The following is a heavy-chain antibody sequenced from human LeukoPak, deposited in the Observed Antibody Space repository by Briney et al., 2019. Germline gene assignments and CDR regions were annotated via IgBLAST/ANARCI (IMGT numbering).Heavy chain of an antibody. Sequence: GGSLRLSCAVSGFPFSVYEMNWVRQAPGKGLEWVSNIGSGVAIRHYSDSVKGRFSISRDNAENSLFLQMNSPRVEDTGIYYCALLAVASDFDYWGQGALVTVSS. V-gene: IGHV3-48*03. CDR1: GFPFSVYE. CDR3: ALLAVASDFDY. J-gene: IGHJ4*02. D-gene: IGHD6-19*01. CDR2: IGSGVAIR.